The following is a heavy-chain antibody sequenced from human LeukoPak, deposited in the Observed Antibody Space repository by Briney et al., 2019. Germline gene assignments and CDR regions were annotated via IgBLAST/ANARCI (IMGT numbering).Heavy chain of an antibody. CDR1: GGSFSGYY. CDR2: INHSGST. J-gene: IGHJ6*03. V-gene: IGHV4-34*01. Sequence: SETLSLTCGVYGGSFSGYYWSWIRQPPGKGLEWIGEINHSGSTNYNPSLKSRVTISVDASKNLFSLKVSSVTAADTAVYYCARDGHNKSRRRINCSGGSCYSSGQSYYYYYMDVWGKGTTVTVSS. CDR3: ARDGHNKSRRRINCSGGSCYSSGQSYYYYYMDV. D-gene: IGHD2-15*01.